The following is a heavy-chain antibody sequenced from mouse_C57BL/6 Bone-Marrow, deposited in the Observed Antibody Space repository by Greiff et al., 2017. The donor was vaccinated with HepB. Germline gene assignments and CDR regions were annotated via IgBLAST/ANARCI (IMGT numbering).Heavy chain of an antibody. CDR2: IYPGDGDT. V-gene: IGHV1-82*01. Sequence: VQGVESGPELVKPGASVKISCKASGYAFSSSWMNWVKQRPGKGLEWIGRIYPGDGDTNYNGKFKGKATLTADKSSSTAYMQLSSLTSEDSAVYFCARWEITTVVAHWYFDVWGTGTTVTVSS. J-gene: IGHJ1*03. CDR3: ARWEITTVVAHWYFDV. CDR1: GYAFSSSW. D-gene: IGHD1-1*01.